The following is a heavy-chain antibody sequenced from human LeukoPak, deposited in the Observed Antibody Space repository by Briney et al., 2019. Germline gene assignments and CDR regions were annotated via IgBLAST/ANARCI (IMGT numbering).Heavy chain of an antibody. Sequence: KPGGSLRLSCAASGFTFSSYSMNWVRQAPGKGLEWVSSISSSSSYIYYADSVKGRFTISRDNAKNPLYLQMNSLRAEDTAVYYCARESTVTTVDYWGQGTLVTVSS. D-gene: IGHD4-17*01. CDR1: GFTFSSYS. CDR3: ARESTVTTVDY. J-gene: IGHJ4*02. V-gene: IGHV3-21*01. CDR2: ISSSSSYI.